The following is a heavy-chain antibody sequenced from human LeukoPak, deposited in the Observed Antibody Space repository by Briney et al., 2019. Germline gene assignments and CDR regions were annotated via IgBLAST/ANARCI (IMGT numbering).Heavy chain of an antibody. CDR3: ARIAMQPEYYYYGMDV. Sequence: SVKVSCKASGGTFTSYAISWVRQAPGQGLEWMGRIIPMVDIANHAQKFQGRVTITADKSTSTAYMELSSLRSEDTALYYCARIAMQPEYYYYGMDVWGQGTTVTVSS. CDR2: IIPMVDIA. J-gene: IGHJ6*02. D-gene: IGHD2-2*01. CDR1: GGTFTSYA. V-gene: IGHV1-69*04.